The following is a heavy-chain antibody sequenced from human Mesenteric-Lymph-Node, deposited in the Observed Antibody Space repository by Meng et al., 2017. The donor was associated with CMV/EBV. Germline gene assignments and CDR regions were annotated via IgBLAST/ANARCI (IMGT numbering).Heavy chain of an antibody. CDR2: TYYRSKWYN. V-gene: IGHV6-1*01. D-gene: IGHD7-27*01. Sequence: CAIAGDSVSSNSAAWNWIRQSPSRGLEWLGRTYYRSKWYNDYAVSVKSRITINPDTSKNQFSLQLNSVTPEDTAVYYCAGGTGDRVDYWGQGTLVTVSS. CDR3: AGGTGDRVDY. J-gene: IGHJ4*02. CDR1: GDSVSSNSAA.